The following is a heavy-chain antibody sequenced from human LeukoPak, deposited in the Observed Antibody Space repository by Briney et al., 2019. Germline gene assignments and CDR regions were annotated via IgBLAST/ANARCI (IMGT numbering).Heavy chain of an antibody. J-gene: IGHJ6*03. V-gene: IGHV4-4*07. CDR1: GGSISSHY. D-gene: IGHD3-3*01. CDR2: IYTTGST. Sequence: PSETLSLTCTVSGGSISSHYWTWIRQPAGKGLEWIGRIYTTGSTKYNPSLNSRVTMSVDMSKNQFSLKLSSVTAADTAVYYCARAITYYDFWSGFENYYYYYMDVWGKGTTVTVSS. CDR3: ARAITYYDFWSGFENYYYYYMDV.